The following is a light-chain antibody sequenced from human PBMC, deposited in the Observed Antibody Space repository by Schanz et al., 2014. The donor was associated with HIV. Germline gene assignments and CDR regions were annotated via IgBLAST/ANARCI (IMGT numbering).Light chain of an antibody. CDR2: DAS. J-gene: IGKJ2*01. Sequence: DVQMTQSPSSLSASVGDRVTLTCRASQGIRNALGWYQQKPGTAPKRLIYDASSLQSGVPSRFSGSGSGTEFTLTISSLQPEDFATYYCLQYDDESHTFGQGTKLEIK. V-gene: IGKV1-17*01. CDR3: LQYDDESHT. CDR1: QGIRNA.